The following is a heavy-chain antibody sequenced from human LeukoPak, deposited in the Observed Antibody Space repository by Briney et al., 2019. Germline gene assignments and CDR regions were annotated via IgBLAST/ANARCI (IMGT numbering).Heavy chain of an antibody. J-gene: IGHJ5*02. CDR1: GGSISSYY. CDR3: ARAQFRWFDWFDP. Sequence: SETLSLTCTVSGGSISSYYWSWIRQPPGKGLEWIGYIYYSGSTNYNPSLKSRVTISVDTSKNQFSLKLSSVTAADTAVYYCARAQFRWFDWFDPWGQGTLVTVSS. V-gene: IGHV4-59*08. CDR2: IYYSGST. D-gene: IGHD3-10*01.